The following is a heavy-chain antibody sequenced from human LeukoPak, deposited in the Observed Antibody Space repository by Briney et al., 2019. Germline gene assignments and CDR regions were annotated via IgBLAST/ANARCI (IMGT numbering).Heavy chain of an antibody. CDR3: ARGYGAGSGPPYYFDY. J-gene: IGHJ4*02. CDR2: INHSGST. CDR1: GGSFSGYY. Sequence: SETLSLTCAVYGGSFSGYYWSWIRQPPGKGLEWIGEINHSGSTNYNPSLKSRVTISVDTSKNQFSLKLSSVTAADTAVYYCARGYGAGSGPPYYFDYWGQGTLVTVSS. V-gene: IGHV4-34*01. D-gene: IGHD4/OR15-4a*01.